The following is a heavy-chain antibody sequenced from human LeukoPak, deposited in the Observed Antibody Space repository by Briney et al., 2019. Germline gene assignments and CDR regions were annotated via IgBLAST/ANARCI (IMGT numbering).Heavy chain of an antibody. CDR1: GFTFDDYA. V-gene: IGHV3-9*01. CDR3: ARSYVYQLLAY. Sequence: PGRSLRLSCAASGFTFDDYAMHWVRQAPGKGLEWVSGISWNSGSIGYADSVKGRFTISRDNAKNSLYLQMNSLRAEDTAVYYCARSYVYQLLAYWGQGTLVTVSS. J-gene: IGHJ4*02. CDR2: ISWNSGSI. D-gene: IGHD2-2*01.